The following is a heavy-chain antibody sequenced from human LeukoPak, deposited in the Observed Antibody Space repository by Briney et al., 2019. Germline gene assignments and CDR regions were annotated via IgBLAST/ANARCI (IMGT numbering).Heavy chain of an antibody. CDR3: AREVLYYYDSSGYPALFDY. V-gene: IGHV4-34*01. CDR1: GGSFSGYY. J-gene: IGHJ4*02. D-gene: IGHD3-22*01. Sequence: SETLSLTCAVYGGSFSGYYWSWIRQPPGKGLEWNGEINHSGSTNSNPSLKSRVTISVDTSKNQFFLKLSSVTAADTAVYYCAREVLYYYDSSGYPALFDYWGQGTLVTVSS. CDR2: INHSGST.